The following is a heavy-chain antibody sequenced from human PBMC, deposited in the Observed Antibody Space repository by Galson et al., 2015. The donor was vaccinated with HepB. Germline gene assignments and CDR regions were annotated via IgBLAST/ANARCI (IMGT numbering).Heavy chain of an antibody. CDR1: ALTFSNYS. J-gene: IGHJ6*02. CDR2: ITSGSSTV. Sequence: SLRLSCAAAALTFSNYSMNGVRQAPGKGLEWVSYITSGSSTVHYDDSVKGRFTISRDNDKNSLYLQMNSLRDEDTAVYYCARDRVPGYFKRYDHYGMDVWGQGTTVTVSS. D-gene: IGHD3-9*01. CDR3: ARDRVPGYFKRYDHYGMDV. V-gene: IGHV3-48*02.